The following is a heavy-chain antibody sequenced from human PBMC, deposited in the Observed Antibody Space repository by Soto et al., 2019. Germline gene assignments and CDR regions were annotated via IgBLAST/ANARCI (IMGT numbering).Heavy chain of an antibody. J-gene: IGHJ6*02. D-gene: IGHD6-13*01. CDR3: ARLPKKYSSSWNNYYYYGMGV. V-gene: IGHV4-39*01. Sequence: SETLSLTCTVSGGSISSSSYYWGWIRQPPGKGLEWIGSIYYSGSTYYNPSLKSRVTISVDTSKNQFSLKLSSVTAADTAVYYCARLPKKYSSSWNNYYYYGMGVWGQGTTVTVSS. CDR2: IYYSGST. CDR1: GGSISSSSYY.